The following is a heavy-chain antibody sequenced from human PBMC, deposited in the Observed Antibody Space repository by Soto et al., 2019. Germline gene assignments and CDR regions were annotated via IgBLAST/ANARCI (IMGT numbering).Heavy chain of an antibody. CDR3: SKMGRRHYDFWSCNVAFDI. D-gene: IGHD3-3*01. Sequence: PGGSLRLSCAASGFTFSSYAMSWVRQAPGKGLEWVSAISGSGGSTYYADSVKGRFTISRDSSKNTSYLQMSSLRAEGKSVYYCSKMGRRHYDFWSCNVAFDIWGEGTMVTVSS. CDR2: ISGSGGST. V-gene: IGHV3-23*01. J-gene: IGHJ3*02. CDR1: GFTFSSYA.